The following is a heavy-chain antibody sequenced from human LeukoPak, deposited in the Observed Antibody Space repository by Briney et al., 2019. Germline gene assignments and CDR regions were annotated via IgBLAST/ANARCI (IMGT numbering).Heavy chain of an antibody. CDR3: ARDSDYGDYVDY. V-gene: IGHV4-61*02. J-gene: IGHJ4*02. CDR2: VYTSGST. CDR1: GGSISSGSHY. Sequence: SETLSLTCTVSGGSISSGSHYWSWIRQPAGKALEWIGRVYTSGSTDYNPSLKSRVAISVDTSKNQVSLKLSSVTAADTAVYYCARDSDYGDYVDYWGQGTLVTVSS. D-gene: IGHD4-17*01.